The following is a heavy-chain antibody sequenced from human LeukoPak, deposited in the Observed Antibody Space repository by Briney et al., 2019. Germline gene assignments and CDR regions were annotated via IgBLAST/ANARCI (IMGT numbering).Heavy chain of an antibody. D-gene: IGHD6-13*01. CDR2: INPSGGST. CDR3: ARDPFHPAAGTQNDY. V-gene: IGHV1-46*01. J-gene: IGHJ4*02. CDR1: GYTFTSYY. Sequence: ASVKVSCKASGYTFTSYYMHWVRQAPGQGLEWMGIINPSGGSTGYAQKFQGRVTMTRDTSTSTVYMELSSLRSEDTAVYYCARDPFHPAAGTQNDYWGQGTLVTVSS.